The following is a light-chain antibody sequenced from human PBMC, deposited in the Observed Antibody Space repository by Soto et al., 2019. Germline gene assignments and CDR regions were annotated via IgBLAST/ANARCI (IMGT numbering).Light chain of an antibody. Sequence: EIVLTQSPGTLSLSPGERATLSCRASQSVSSSYLAWYQQKPGQAPRLLIYGASSRSTGIPDRFSGSGSGTALTLTISRLEPEDFAVYYCQQYRSSPPYTFGQGTKLEIK. CDR3: QQYRSSPPYT. CDR2: GAS. J-gene: IGKJ2*01. CDR1: QSVSSSY. V-gene: IGKV3-20*01.